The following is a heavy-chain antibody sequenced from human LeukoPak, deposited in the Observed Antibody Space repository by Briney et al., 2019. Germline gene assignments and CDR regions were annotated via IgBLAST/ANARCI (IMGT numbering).Heavy chain of an antibody. CDR3: ATTLRGTGYYDFWSGPPPFDY. V-gene: IGHV3-53*01. Sequence: GGSLRLSCAASGFTVSSNYMSWVRQAPGKGLEWVSVIYSGGSTYYADSVKGRFTISRDNSKNTLYLQMNSVRAEDTAVYYCATTLRGTGYYDFWSGPPPFDYWGQGTLVTVSS. CDR1: GFTVSSNY. D-gene: IGHD3-3*01. J-gene: IGHJ4*02. CDR2: IYSGGST.